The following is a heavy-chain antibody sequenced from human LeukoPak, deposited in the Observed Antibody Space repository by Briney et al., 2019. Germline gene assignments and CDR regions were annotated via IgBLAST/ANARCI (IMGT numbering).Heavy chain of an antibody. J-gene: IGHJ4*02. CDR3: AKVRYMGNYWDC. Sequence: GRSLRLSRAASGFSFSSYGMSWVRQAPRKGLEWASGISGSGDSTYYADSVKGRFTISRDNSKNTLYLQMSSLRAEDTAVYYCAKVRYMGNYWDCWGQGTLVTVSS. V-gene: IGHV3-23*01. CDR2: ISGSGDST. CDR1: GFSFSSYG. D-gene: IGHD3-16*02.